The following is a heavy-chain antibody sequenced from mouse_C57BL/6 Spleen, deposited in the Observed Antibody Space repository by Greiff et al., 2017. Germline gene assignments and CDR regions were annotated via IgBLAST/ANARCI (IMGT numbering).Heavy chain of an antibody. CDR3: TGGYLAMDD. D-gene: IGHD3-1*01. V-gene: IGHV6-3*01. J-gene: IGHJ4*01. Sequence: EVKLMESGGGLVQPGGSMKLSCVASGFTFSNYWMNWVRQSPEKGLEWVAQIRLKSDNYATHYAESVKGRFTISRDDSKSSVYLQMNNLRAEDTGIYYCTGGYLAMDDWGQGTSVTVSS. CDR1: GFTFSNYW. CDR2: IRLKSDNYAT.